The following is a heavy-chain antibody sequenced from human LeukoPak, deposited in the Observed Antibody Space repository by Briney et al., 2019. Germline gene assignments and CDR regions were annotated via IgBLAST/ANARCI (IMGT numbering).Heavy chain of an antibody. CDR3: ARIRYNWNSLIDY. CDR2: ISSSGSTI. D-gene: IGHD1-7*01. Sequence: GGSLRLSCAASGFTFSDYYMSWIRQAPGKGLEWVSYISSSGSTIYYADSVKGRFTISRDNAKNSLYLQMNSLRAEDTAVYYCARIRYNWNSLIDYWGQGTLVTVSS. J-gene: IGHJ4*02. CDR1: GFTFSDYY. V-gene: IGHV3-11*04.